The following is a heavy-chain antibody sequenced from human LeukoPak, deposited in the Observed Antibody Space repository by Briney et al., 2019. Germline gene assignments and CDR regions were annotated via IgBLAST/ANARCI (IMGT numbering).Heavy chain of an antibody. J-gene: IGHJ3*02. V-gene: IGHV4-30-4*08. D-gene: IGHD3-22*01. CDR2: FYYSGSS. Sequence: PSETLSLTCTVSGGSISSYYWSWIRQPPEKGLEWIGYFYYSGSSYYNPSLKSRVTISVDTSKNQFSLKLSSVTAADTAVYYCARGVIVASDAFDIWGQGTMVTVSS. CDR1: GGSISSYY. CDR3: ARGVIVASDAFDI.